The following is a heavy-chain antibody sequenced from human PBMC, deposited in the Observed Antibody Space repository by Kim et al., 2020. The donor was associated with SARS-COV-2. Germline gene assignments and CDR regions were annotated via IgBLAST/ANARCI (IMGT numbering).Heavy chain of an antibody. D-gene: IGHD7-27*01. Sequence: STNYAESVQSRININADTSQNQFSLQLNSVTPEDTALYYCARQMSGRFDFWGQGTLVTVSS. CDR3: ARQMSGRFDF. J-gene: IGHJ4*02. CDR2: ST. V-gene: IGHV6-1*01.